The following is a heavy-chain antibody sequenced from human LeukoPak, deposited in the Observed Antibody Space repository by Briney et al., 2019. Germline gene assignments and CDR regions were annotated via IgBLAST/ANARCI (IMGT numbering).Heavy chain of an antibody. CDR1: GLTVSSDY. Sequence: GGSLRLSCAASGLTVSSDYMSWVRQAPGKGLEWVSVIYSGGGTYYADSVRGRFTISRDNSKNTLYLQLNSLRAEGTAAYYCARAGEGLQSYGFDMWGQGTKVSVST. V-gene: IGHV3-66*01. J-gene: IGHJ3*02. CDR2: IYSGGGT. CDR3: ARAGEGLQSYGFDM. D-gene: IGHD1-26*01.